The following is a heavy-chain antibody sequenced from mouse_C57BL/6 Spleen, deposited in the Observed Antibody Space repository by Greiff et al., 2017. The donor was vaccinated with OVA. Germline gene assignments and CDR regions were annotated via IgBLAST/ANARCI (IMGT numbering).Heavy chain of an antibody. D-gene: IGHD3-1*01. CDR2: INPSSGYT. Sequence: QVQLQQSGAELAKPGASVKLSCKASGYTFTSYWMHWVKQRPGQGLEWIGYINPSSGYTKYNQKFKDKATLTADKSSSTAYMQLSSLTYEDSAVDYCARYPRSYYFDDWGQGTTLTVSS. J-gene: IGHJ2*01. CDR3: ARYPRSYYFDD. CDR1: GYTFTSYW. V-gene: IGHV1-7*01.